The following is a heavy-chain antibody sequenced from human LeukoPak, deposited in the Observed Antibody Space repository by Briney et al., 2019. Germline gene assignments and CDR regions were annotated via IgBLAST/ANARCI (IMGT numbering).Heavy chain of an antibody. CDR1: GFTFTDYS. CDR3: ARDGSGFYLYNYMDV. CDR2: ISTVSTYT. V-gene: IGHV3-21*06. Sequence: GGSLRLSCAPSGFTFTDYSMNLVRQAPGKGLEWVASISTVSTYTFYADSVKGRFSISRDNVRNLLYLQMSSLGAEDTAVYYCARDGSGFYLYNYMDVWGKGTTVTVSS. J-gene: IGHJ6*03. D-gene: IGHD6-25*01.